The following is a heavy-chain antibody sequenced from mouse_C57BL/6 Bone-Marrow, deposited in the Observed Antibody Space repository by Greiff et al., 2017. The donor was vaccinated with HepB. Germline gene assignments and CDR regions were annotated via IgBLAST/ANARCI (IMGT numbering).Heavy chain of an antibody. Sequence: VQLQQSGAELVRPGASVTLSCKASGYTFTDYEMHWVKQTPVHGLEWIGAIDPETGGTAYNQKFKGKAILTADKSSSTAYMELRSLTSEDSAVYYCTRRGDFYDYGDAMDYWGQGTSVTVSS. CDR1: GYTFTDYE. CDR3: TRRGDFYDYGDAMDY. V-gene: IGHV1-15*01. CDR2: IDPETGGT. J-gene: IGHJ4*01. D-gene: IGHD2-4*01.